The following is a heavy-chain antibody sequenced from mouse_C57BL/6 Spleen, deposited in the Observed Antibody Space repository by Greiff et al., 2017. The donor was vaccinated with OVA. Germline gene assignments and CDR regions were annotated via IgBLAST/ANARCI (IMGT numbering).Heavy chain of an antibody. CDR3: ARYTEMDY. J-gene: IGHJ4*01. CDR1: GYTFTDYY. CDR2: IYPGSGNT. V-gene: IGHV1-76*01. Sequence: QVQLQQSGAELVRPGASVKLSCKASGYTFTDYYINWVKQRPGQGLEWIARIYPGSGNTYYNEKFKGKATLTAEKSSSAAYMQLSSLTSEDAAVYFCARYTEMDYWGQGTSVTVSS. D-gene: IGHD5-1-1*01.